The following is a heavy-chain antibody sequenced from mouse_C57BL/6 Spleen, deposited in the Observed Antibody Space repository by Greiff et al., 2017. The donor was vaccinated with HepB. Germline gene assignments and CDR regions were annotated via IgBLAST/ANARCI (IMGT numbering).Heavy chain of an antibody. CDR1: GLNIKDDY. V-gene: IGHV14-4*01. CDR2: IDPENGNT. J-gene: IGHJ4*01. Sequence: VQLQQSGAELVRPGASVKLSCTASGLNIKDDYLHWVKQRPEQGLEWIGWIDPENGNTEYASKFQGNATITADTSTNTAYLQLSSLTSEDTADYYCTPGYSSYGRDAMDYWGQGTSVTVSS. CDR3: TPGYSSYGRDAMDY. D-gene: IGHD2-5*01.